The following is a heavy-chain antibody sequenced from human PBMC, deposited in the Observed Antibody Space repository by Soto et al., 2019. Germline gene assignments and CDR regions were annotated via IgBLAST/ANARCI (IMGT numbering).Heavy chain of an antibody. J-gene: IGHJ6*02. CDR1: GFTFSSYA. D-gene: IGHD3-3*01. CDR3: AKVESFWSGYYAGIYYYYGMDV. CDR2: ISGSGGST. Sequence: GGSLRLSCAASGFTFSSYAMSWVRQAPGKGLEWVSAISGSGGSTYYADSVKGRFTISRDNSKNTLYLQMNSLRAEDTAVYYCAKVESFWSGYYAGIYYYYGMDVWGQGXTVTVYS. V-gene: IGHV3-23*01.